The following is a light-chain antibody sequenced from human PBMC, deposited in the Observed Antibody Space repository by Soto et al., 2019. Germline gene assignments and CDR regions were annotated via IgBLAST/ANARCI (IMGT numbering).Light chain of an antibody. J-gene: IGKJ2*01. Sequence: EIVLTQSPATLSVSPGERATLSCRASQSVVSNLDWYQQKPGQAPRLLIYRASTRATGIPARFSGSGAGTEFTLTISSLQSEDFAVYSCQQYNNWPQTFGQGTKLEIK. CDR2: RAS. V-gene: IGKV3-15*01. CDR3: QQYNNWPQT. CDR1: QSVVSN.